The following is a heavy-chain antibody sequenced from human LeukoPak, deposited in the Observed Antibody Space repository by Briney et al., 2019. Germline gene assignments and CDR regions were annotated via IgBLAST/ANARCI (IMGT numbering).Heavy chain of an antibody. J-gene: IGHJ5*02. CDR3: ARLTTVTTDLNWFDP. D-gene: IGHD4-17*01. Sequence: SETLSLTCTVSGGSISSYYWSWIRQPPGKGLEWMGYIYYSGSTNYNPSLKSRVTISVDTSKNQFSLKLSSVTAADTAVYYCARLTTVTTDLNWFDPWGQGTLVTVSS. CDR1: GGSISSYY. V-gene: IGHV4-59*08. CDR2: IYYSGST.